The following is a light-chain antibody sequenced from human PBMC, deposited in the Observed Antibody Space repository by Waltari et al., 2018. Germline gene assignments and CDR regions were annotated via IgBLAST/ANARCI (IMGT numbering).Light chain of an antibody. V-gene: IGKV3-15*01. J-gene: IGKJ4*01. CDR2: GAS. CDR3: QQYNQWPLT. CDR1: LSIDDS. Sequence: EIVMTQSPATLSVSRGGSATGSCRASLSIDDSLAWYQQKPGQPPRLLIHGASTRDTGIPVRFSGSGSGTDFTLTITGLQSEDFAVYFCQQYNQWPLTFGRGTKVEIK.